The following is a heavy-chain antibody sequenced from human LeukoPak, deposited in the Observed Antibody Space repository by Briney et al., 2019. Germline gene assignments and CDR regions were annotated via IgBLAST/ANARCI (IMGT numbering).Heavy chain of an antibody. CDR3: ASTTYYDFWSGYYGNDY. V-gene: IGHV3-43*02. CDR2: ISGDGGST. J-gene: IGHJ4*02. Sequence: GGSLRLSCAASGFTFDDYAMHWVRQAPGKGLEWVSLISGDGGSTYYADSVKGRFTISRDNSKNSLYLQMNSLRAEDTAVYYCASTTYYDFWSGYYGNDYWGQGTLVTVSS. D-gene: IGHD3-3*01. CDR1: GFTFDDYA.